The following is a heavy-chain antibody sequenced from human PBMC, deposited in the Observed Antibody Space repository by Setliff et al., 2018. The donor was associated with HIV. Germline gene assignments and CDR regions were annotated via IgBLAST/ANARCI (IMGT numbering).Heavy chain of an antibody. J-gene: IGHJ3*02. CDR2: INTNTGSP. Sequence: ASVKVSCKASGYTFNNYALYWARQAPGQGFEWMGWINTNTGSPTYAQGFTRRFVFSLDPSVRTAYLQITGLKAEDTAVYYCARHSITLVVGVPERDDAFDIWGQGTMVTVSS. CDR3: ARHSITLVVGVPERDDAFDI. V-gene: IGHV7-4-1*02. CDR1: GYTFNNYA. D-gene: IGHD3-22*01.